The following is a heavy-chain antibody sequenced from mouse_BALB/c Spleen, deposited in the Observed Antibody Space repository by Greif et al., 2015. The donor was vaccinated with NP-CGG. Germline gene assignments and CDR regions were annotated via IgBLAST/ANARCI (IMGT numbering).Heavy chain of an antibody. CDR2: INPSTGYT. CDR3: ARWGDEGYAMDY. V-gene: IGHV1-7*01. J-gene: IGHJ4*01. CDR1: GYTFTSYW. Sequence: QVQLQQSGAELAKPGASVKMSCKASGYTFTSYWMHWVKQRPGQGLEWIGYINPSTGYTEYNQKFKDKATLTADKSSSTAYMQLSSLTSEDSAVYYCARWGDEGYAMDYWGQGASVTVSS.